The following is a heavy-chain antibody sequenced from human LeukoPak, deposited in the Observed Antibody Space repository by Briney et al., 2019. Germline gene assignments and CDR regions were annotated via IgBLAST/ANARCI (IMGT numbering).Heavy chain of an antibody. Sequence: GGSLRLPCAASGFAFNNYAIHCVRQAPGKGLEWVAVISSDGSNKYYADSVRGRFTISRDNSKNTLYLQMNSLRAEDTAVYYCARGDSSGYYSEVGDYWGQGTLVTVSS. CDR3: ARGDSSGYYSEVGDY. D-gene: IGHD3-22*01. J-gene: IGHJ4*02. CDR1: GFAFNNYA. V-gene: IGHV3-30*04. CDR2: ISSDGSNK.